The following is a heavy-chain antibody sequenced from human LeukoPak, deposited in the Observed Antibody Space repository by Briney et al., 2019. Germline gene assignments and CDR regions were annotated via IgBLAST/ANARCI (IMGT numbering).Heavy chain of an antibody. CDR1: GYTFTSYG. CDR3: ARGGSRVTTINILDY. D-gene: IGHD5-24*01. V-gene: IGHV1-18*01. Sequence: ASVKVSCKPSGYTFTSYGISWVRQAPGQGLEWMGWIRVYNGNTNYAQKFKGRVTMTTDTSTNTAYMELRSLGSDDTAVYYCARGGSRVTTINILDYWGQGTLVTVSS. CDR2: IRVYNGNT. J-gene: IGHJ4*02.